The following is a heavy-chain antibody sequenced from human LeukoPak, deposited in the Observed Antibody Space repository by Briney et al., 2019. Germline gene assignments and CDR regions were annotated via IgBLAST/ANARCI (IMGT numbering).Heavy chain of an antibody. Sequence: GESLKISCKGSGYSFTSYWIGWVRQIPGKGLEWMGIIYPGDSDTRYSPSFQGQVTISADKSISTAYLQWSSLKASDTAMYYCARTRYCSGGSCYGMDVWGQGTTVTVSS. CDR2: IYPGDSDT. V-gene: IGHV5-51*01. CDR1: GYSFTSYW. D-gene: IGHD2-15*01. CDR3: ARTRYCSGGSCYGMDV. J-gene: IGHJ6*02.